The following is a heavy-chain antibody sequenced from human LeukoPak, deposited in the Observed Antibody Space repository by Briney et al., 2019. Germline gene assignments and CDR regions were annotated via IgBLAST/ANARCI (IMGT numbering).Heavy chain of an antibody. Sequence: TGGSLRLSCAASGFTFSSYAMSWVRQAPGKGLEWVSAISGSGGSTYYADSVKGRFTISRDNSKNTLYLQMNSLRAEDTAVYYCAASRGSYYPINYLDYWGQGTLVTVSS. J-gene: IGHJ4*02. CDR3: AASRGSYYPINYLDY. V-gene: IGHV3-23*01. CDR2: ISGSGGST. CDR1: GFTFSSYA. D-gene: IGHD1-26*01.